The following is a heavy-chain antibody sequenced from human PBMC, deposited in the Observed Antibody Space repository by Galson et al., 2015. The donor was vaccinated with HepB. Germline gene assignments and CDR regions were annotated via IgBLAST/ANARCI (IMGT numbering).Heavy chain of an antibody. CDR1: GFTFRNYG. J-gene: IGHJ4*02. CDR3: VHEFCTNGVCDNFNY. V-gene: IGHV3-30*03. Sequence: SLRLSCATSGFTFRNYGMQWVRQAPGKGLEWVAVISNDGRAQFYADSVKGRFTISRDNSKNTLDLQMRSLRPEDTALYYCVHEFCTNGVCDNFNYWGQETLVTVSS. CDR2: ISNDGRAQ. D-gene: IGHD2-8*01.